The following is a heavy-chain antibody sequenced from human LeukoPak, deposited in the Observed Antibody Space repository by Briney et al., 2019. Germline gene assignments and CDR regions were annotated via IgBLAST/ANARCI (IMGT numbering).Heavy chain of an antibody. V-gene: IGHV3-53*01. J-gene: IGHJ4*02. CDR3: ARGVEPLAANTLAY. CDR2: LYSDGNT. D-gene: IGHD1-14*01. CDR1: GFTVITND. Sequence: GGSLRLSCAASGFTVITNDMTWVRQAPGKGLEWVSVLYSDGNTKYADSVQDRFTISRDNSKNTLYLEMNSLSPDDTAVYYCARGVEPLAANTLAYWGQGTLVTVSS.